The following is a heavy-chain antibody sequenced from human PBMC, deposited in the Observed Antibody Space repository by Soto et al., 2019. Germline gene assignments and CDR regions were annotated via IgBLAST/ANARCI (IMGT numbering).Heavy chain of an antibody. V-gene: IGHV3-23*01. CDR1: GFTFSSYA. D-gene: IGHD6-6*01. Sequence: EVQLLESGGGLVQPGESLRLSCAASGFTFSSYAMSWVRQAPGKGLEWVSVISGSDDSTYYADSVKGRFTISRDNSKNRLHRQVHSLRAEATAVYYCAKRSSSSKFDYWGQGTLVTVSS. CDR2: ISGSDDST. J-gene: IGHJ4*02. CDR3: AKRSSSSKFDY.